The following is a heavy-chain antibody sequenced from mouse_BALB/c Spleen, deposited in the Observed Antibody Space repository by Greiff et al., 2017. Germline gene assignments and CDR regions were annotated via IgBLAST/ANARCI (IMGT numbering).Heavy chain of an antibody. V-gene: IGHV1S81*02. CDR2: INPSNGRT. CDR3: YYYGSSYWFAY. D-gene: IGHD1-1*01. CDR1: GYTFTSYW. J-gene: IGHJ3*01. Sequence: QVQLQQPGAELVKPGASVKLSCKASGYTFTSYWMHWVKQRPGQGLEWIGEINPSNGRTNYNEKFKSKATLTVDKSSSTAYMQLSSLTSEDSAVYYCYYYGSSYWFAYWGQGTLVTVSA.